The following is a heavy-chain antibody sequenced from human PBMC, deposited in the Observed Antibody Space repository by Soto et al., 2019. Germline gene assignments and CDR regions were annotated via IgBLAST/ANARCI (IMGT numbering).Heavy chain of an antibody. J-gene: IGHJ4*02. D-gene: IGHD3-16*02. CDR1: GGSFSGYY. Sequence: SETLSLTCAVYGGSFSGYYWSWIRQPPGKGLEWIGEINHSGSTNYNPSLKSRVTISVDTSKNQFSLKLSSVTAADTAVYYCARGHRFDYVWGSFRWYFDSWGQGTLVT. CDR2: INHSGST. CDR3: ARGHRFDYVWGSFRWYFDS. V-gene: IGHV4-34*01.